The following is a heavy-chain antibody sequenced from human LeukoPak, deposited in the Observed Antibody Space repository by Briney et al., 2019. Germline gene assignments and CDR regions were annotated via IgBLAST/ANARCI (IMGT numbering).Heavy chain of an antibody. CDR3: ARDYVYAFDY. D-gene: IGHD2/OR15-2a*01. V-gene: IGHV3-48*01. CDR2: ISGGGNAK. J-gene: IGHJ4*02. Sequence: GGSLRLSCAAPGFSFSSYSINWVRQAPGKGLEWVSYISGGGNAKHYTDSVKGRFTISRDNAKNALYLQMNSLRAEDTAVYFCARDYVYAFDYWGQGTLVTVSS. CDR1: GFSFSSYS.